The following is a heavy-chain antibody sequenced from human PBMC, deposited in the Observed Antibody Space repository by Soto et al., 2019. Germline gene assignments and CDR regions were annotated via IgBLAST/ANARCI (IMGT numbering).Heavy chain of an antibody. CDR2: ISGSGGST. Sequence: EVQLLESGGGLVQPGGSLRLSCAASGFTFSSYAMSWVRQAPGKGLEWVSGISGSGGSTYYADSVKGRFTISRDNSKNTLYLQMNSLRAEDTAVYYCAKDLIAVVIAIWVYWGQGTLVTVSS. J-gene: IGHJ4*02. CDR1: GFTFSSYA. CDR3: AKDLIAVVIAIWVY. V-gene: IGHV3-23*01. D-gene: IGHD2-21*01.